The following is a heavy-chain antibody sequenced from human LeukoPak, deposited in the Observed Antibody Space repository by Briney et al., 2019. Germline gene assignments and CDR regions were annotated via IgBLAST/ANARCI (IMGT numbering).Heavy chain of an antibody. Sequence: SETLSLTCTVSGGGSINTYYWTWIRQPPGKGLECIGFIGYGGSTNYNPSLKSRVTMSLDTSKTQFSLRLSSVTAADTAVYYCARVWLSLGYYFDYWGQGTLVTVSS. V-gene: IGHV4-59*01. CDR2: IGYGGST. J-gene: IGHJ4*02. CDR1: GGGSINTYY. D-gene: IGHD3-22*01. CDR3: ARVWLSLGYYFDY.